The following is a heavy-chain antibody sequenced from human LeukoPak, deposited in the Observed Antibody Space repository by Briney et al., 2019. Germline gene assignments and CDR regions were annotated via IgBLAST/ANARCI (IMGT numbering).Heavy chain of an antibody. J-gene: IGHJ4*02. CDR3: AKKRGYDWTFDY. D-gene: IGHD5-12*01. V-gene: IGHV3-30*02. Sequence: PGGSLRLSCAASGFTFSSYGMHWVRQAPGKGLEWVAFIRYDGSNKYYADSVKGRFTISRDNSKNTLYLQMNSLRAEDTAAYYCAKKRGYDWTFDYWGQGTLVTVSS. CDR1: GFTFSSYG. CDR2: IRYDGSNK.